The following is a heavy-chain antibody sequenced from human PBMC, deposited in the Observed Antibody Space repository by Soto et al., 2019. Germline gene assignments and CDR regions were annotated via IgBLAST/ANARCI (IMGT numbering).Heavy chain of an antibody. CDR1: GGSISSSNW. Sequence: SETLSLTCAVSGGSISSSNWWSWVRQPPGKGLEWIGEIYHSGSTNYNPSLKSRVTISVDTSKNQFSLKLSSVTAADTAVYYCARGQGGYSYPNWFDPRGQGTLVTVSS. CDR3: ARGQGGYSYPNWFDP. V-gene: IGHV4-4*02. CDR2: IYHSGST. J-gene: IGHJ5*02. D-gene: IGHD5-18*01.